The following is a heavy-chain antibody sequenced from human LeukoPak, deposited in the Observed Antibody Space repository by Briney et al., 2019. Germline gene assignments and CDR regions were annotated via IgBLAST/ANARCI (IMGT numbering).Heavy chain of an antibody. J-gene: IGHJ4*02. CDR2: ISSSSSYI. Sequence: GGSLRLSCAASGFGFGSYNMYWVRQAPGKGLEWVSSISSSSSYIYYADSVKGRFTISRDNAKNSLYLQMNSLRAEDTAVYYCARALRRYDYGGYWGQGTLVTVSS. CDR1: GFGFGSYN. D-gene: IGHD2-2*01. V-gene: IGHV3-21*01. CDR3: ARALRRYDYGGY.